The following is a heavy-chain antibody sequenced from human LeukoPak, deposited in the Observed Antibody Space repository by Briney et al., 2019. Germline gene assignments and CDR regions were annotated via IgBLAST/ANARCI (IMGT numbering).Heavy chain of an antibody. CDR2: INPDSGGI. D-gene: IGHD3-10*01. J-gene: IGHJ4*02. CDR3: ARVPMVRGASADY. V-gene: IGHV1-2*02. CDR1: GYTFAGYY. Sequence: ASVKVSCKASGYTFAGYYIHWVRQAPGQGLEWMGWINPDSGGINYAQNFQGRVTMTGDTSISTASMELSSLRSDDTAVYYCARVPMVRGASADYWGQGTLVTVSS.